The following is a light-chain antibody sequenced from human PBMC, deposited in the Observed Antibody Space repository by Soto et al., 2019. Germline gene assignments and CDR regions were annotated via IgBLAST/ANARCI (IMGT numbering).Light chain of an antibody. V-gene: IGLV1-40*01. J-gene: IGLJ2*01. CDR2: GHT. CDR1: SSNIGAGYD. CDR3: QSYDSSLNGSVV. Sequence: QSVLTQPPSVSGAPGQRVTISCAGSSSNIGAGYDVHWYQQRPGTVPKLLINGHTNGPSGVPERFSASKSGTSASLAITGLQAEDEADYYCQSYDSSLNGSVVFGGGTKLTVL.